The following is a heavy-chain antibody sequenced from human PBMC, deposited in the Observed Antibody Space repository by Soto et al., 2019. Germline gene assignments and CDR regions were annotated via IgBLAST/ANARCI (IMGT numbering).Heavy chain of an antibody. J-gene: IGHJ2*01. V-gene: IGHV1-69*02. CDR3: ALEPNGYGGTHYWYFDL. CDR2: IIPILGIA. D-gene: IGHD4-17*01. CDR1: GGTFSSYT. Sequence: QVQLVQSGAEVKKPGSSVKVSCKASGGTFSSYTISWVRQAPGQGLEWMGRIIPILGIANYAQKFQGRVTITADKSTSTAYMELSSLRSEDTAVYYCALEPNGYGGTHYWYFDLWGRGTLVTVSS.